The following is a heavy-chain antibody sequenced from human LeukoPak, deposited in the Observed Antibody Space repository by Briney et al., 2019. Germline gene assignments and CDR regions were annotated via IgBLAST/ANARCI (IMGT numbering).Heavy chain of an antibody. J-gene: IGHJ6*03. D-gene: IGHD2/OR15-2a*01. CDR2: IIPIFGTA. Sequence: GASVKVSCKASGGTFSSYAISWVRQAPGQGLEWMGRIIPIFGTANYAQKFQGRVTITTDESTSTAYMELSSLRSEDTGVYYCARDTIIRGYMDVWGKGTTVTVSS. CDR3: ARDTIIRGYMDV. V-gene: IGHV1-69*05. CDR1: GGTFSSYA.